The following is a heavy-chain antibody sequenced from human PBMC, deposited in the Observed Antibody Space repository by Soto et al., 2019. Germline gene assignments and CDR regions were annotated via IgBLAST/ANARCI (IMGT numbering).Heavy chain of an antibody. CDR2: ISSSSFTI. J-gene: IGHJ4*02. CDR3: ARPARECSSPGCAN. Sequence: GGSLRLSCAASGFRFSDYSMNWVRQAPGRGLEWVSYISSSSFTIHYADTVEGRFAISRDNAKNSLYLQMTSLRAEDTVVYYCARPARECSSPGCANWGQGTLVTVSS. D-gene: IGHD2-2*01. CDR1: GFRFSDYS. V-gene: IGHV3-48*01.